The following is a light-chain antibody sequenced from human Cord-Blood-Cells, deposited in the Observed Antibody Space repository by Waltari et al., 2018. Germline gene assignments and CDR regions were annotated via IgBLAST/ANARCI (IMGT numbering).Light chain of an antibody. V-gene: IGKV1-5*03. Sequence: DIQMTQSPSTLSASVRDRVTITCRASQSISSWLAWYQQKPGKAPKLLIYKASSLESGVPSRFSGSGSGTEVSLTISSLQPDDFATYYCQQYNSYPYSFGQRTKLEIK. CDR3: QQYNSYPYS. J-gene: IGKJ2*03. CDR2: KAS. CDR1: QSISSW.